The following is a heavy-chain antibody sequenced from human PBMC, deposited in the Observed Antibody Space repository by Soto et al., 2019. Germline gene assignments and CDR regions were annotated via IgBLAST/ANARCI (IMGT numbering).Heavy chain of an antibody. CDR3: ARDGMGTIVGGMDV. V-gene: IGHV1-69*01. CDR1: GGTFSNEA. J-gene: IGHJ6*02. CDR2: IIPIYGTT. D-gene: IGHD7-27*01. Sequence: QVQLLQSGAEVKNHGSSVTVSCKTSGGTFSNEAISWVRQAPGQGLEWMGGIIPIYGTTHYAQKFQGRVKLSADESTGTAYMELSSLRSEDTGVYYCARDGMGTIVGGMDVWGQGTTVTVSS.